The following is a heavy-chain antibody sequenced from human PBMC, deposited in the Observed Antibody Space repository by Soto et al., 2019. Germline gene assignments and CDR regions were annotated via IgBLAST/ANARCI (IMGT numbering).Heavy chain of an antibody. CDR1: GFFISSGNY. Sequence: SETLSLTCAVSGFFISSGNYWGWIRKPPGKGLEWIGSIFHGGNTYYNPSLKSRVTISVDMSKNQFSLKLNSVTAADTAVYYCASARWYDAFDLWGQGTVVTVSS. CDR3: ASARWYDAFDL. J-gene: IGHJ3*01. V-gene: IGHV4-38-2*01. D-gene: IGHD2-15*01. CDR2: IFHGGNT.